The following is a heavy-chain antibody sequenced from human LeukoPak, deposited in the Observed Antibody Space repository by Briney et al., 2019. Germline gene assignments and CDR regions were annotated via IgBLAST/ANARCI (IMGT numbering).Heavy chain of an antibody. V-gene: IGHV1-2*02. CDR3: ARDAIVRDYSNSDY. J-gene: IGHJ4*02. CDR1: GYTFTGYY. Sequence: ASLKVSCKASGYTFTGYYIHWVRQAPGQGLEWMGWINPNSGGTNYAQKFQGRVTMTRDTSISTAYMELSRLTSDDTAVYYCARDAIVRDYSNSDYWGQGTLVTVSS. CDR2: INPNSGGT. D-gene: IGHD4-11*01.